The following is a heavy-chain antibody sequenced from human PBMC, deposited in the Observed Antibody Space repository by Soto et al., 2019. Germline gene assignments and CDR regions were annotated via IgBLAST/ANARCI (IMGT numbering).Heavy chain of an antibody. V-gene: IGHV3-21*01. CDR1: GFTFSSYS. CDR3: ARDRSSGYYYGWFDP. J-gene: IGHJ5*02. Sequence: SGGSLRLSCAASGFTFSSYSMNWVRQAPGKGLEWVSSISSSSSYIYYADSVKGRFTISRDNAKNSLYLQMNSLRAEDTAVYYCARDRSSGYYYGWFDPWGQGTLVTVSS. D-gene: IGHD3-22*01. CDR2: ISSSSSYI.